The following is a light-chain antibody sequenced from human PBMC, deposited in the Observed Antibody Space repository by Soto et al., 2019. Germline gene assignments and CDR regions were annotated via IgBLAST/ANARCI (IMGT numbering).Light chain of an antibody. V-gene: IGKV1-39*01. CDR2: AAS. CDR1: QNINNY. J-gene: IGKJ1*01. CDR3: QQYYSFPRT. Sequence: DIQMTQSPSSLSASVGDRVTITCQASQNINNYLNWYQQKPGKAPELLIYAASTLQSGVPSRFSGSGSGTDFTLTISCLQSEDFATYYCQQYYSFPRTFGQGTKVDI.